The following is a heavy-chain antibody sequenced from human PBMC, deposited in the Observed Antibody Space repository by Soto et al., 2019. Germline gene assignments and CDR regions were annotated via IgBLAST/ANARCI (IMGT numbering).Heavy chain of an antibody. CDR3: ARGAYGMDV. CDR1: GYTLTELS. J-gene: IGHJ6*02. CDR2: MNPNSGNT. V-gene: IGHV1-8*01. Sequence: VASVKVSCKVSGYTLTELSMHWVRQATGQGLEWMGWMNPNSGNTGYAQKFQGRVTMTRNTSISTAYMELSSLRSEDTAMYYCARGAYGMDVWGQGTTVTVSS.